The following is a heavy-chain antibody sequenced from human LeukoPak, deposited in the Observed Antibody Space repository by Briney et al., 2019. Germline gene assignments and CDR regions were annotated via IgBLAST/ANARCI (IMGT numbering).Heavy chain of an antibody. V-gene: IGHV1-3*01. CDR3: ARDGSGSQGVNWFDP. CDR2: INVDNGDT. Sequence: ASVKVSCKASGYTFNYFAMHWVRQAPGQRPEWMGCINVDNGDTRYSQKFQGRVTITSDTSASTVYMELSSLRFEDTAVYYCARDGSGSQGVNWFDPWGPGTQVTVSS. D-gene: IGHD3-10*01. CDR1: GYTFNYFA. J-gene: IGHJ5*02.